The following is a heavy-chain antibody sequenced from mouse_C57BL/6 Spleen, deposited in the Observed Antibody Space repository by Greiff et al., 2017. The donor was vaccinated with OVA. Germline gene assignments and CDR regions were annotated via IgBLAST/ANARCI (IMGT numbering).Heavy chain of an antibody. Sequence: QVQLQQSGAELVKPGASVKLSCKASGYTFTEYTIHWVKQRSGQGLEWIGWFYPGSGSIKYNEKFKDKATLTADKSFSTVYMELSRLTSEDSAVYFCARHEGDNPPYYYGSSYWYFDVWGTGTTVTVSS. CDR3: ARHEGDNPPYYYGSSYWYFDV. CDR2: FYPGSGSI. D-gene: IGHD1-1*01. J-gene: IGHJ1*03. V-gene: IGHV1-62-2*01. CDR1: GYTFTEYT.